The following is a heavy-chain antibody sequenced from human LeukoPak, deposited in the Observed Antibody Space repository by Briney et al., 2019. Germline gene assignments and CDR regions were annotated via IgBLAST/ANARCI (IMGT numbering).Heavy chain of an antibody. CDR1: GGSISSSNW. J-gene: IGHJ3*02. CDR3: AREGHYYASGSGAFDI. Sequence: SSETLSLTCAVSGGSISSSNWWSWVRQPPGKGLEWIGEIYHSGSTNYNPSLKSRVTISVDKSKNQFSLKLSSVTTADTAVYYCAREGHYYASGSGAFDIWGQGTMITVSS. CDR2: IYHSGST. D-gene: IGHD3-10*01. V-gene: IGHV4-4*02.